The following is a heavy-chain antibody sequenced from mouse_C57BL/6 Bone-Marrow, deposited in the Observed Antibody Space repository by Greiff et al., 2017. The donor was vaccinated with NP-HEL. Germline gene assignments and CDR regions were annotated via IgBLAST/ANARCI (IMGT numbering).Heavy chain of an antibody. V-gene: IGHV1-67*01. CDR1: GYTFTDYA. CDR3: ARTSYYGSSAGFDY. D-gene: IGHD1-1*01. CDR2: ISTYYGDA. J-gene: IGHJ2*01. Sequence: QVQLKESGPELVRPGVSVKISCKGSGYTFTDYAMHWVKPSHAKSLEWIGVISTYYGDASYNQKFKDKATMPVAKSSSTAYMELARLTSEDSAVYYCARTSYYGSSAGFDYWGEGTTRTVSS.